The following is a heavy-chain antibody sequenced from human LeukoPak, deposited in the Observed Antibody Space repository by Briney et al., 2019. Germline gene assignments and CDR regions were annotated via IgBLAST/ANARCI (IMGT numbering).Heavy chain of an antibody. D-gene: IGHD6-19*01. Sequence: PGGSLRLSCVASGFTFSSNYMSWVRQAPGKGLEWVSVIYSAGNTYYADSVKGRFTISRHNSKNTLYLRMNSLRVEDTAVYYCARGGTPGYSSGRIDYWGQGTLVTVSS. J-gene: IGHJ4*02. CDR3: ARGGTPGYSSGRIDY. V-gene: IGHV3-53*04. CDR1: GFTFSSNY. CDR2: IYSAGNT.